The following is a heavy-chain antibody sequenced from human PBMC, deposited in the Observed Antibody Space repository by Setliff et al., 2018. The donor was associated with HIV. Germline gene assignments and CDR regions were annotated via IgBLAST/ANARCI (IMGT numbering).Heavy chain of an antibody. CDR3: ATLDPSGGNFLAY. D-gene: IGHD2-21*02. CDR1: GGSISRYY. J-gene: IGHJ4*02. V-gene: IGHV4-4*09. CDR2: IHASGKA. Sequence: ETLSLPCPVSGGSISRYYWSWIRQPAGKGLEWIGYIHASGKANYNPSLKSRVTISLDTSKMQFSLRLTSVTAADTAVYYCATLDPSGGNFLAYWGQGTLVTVSS.